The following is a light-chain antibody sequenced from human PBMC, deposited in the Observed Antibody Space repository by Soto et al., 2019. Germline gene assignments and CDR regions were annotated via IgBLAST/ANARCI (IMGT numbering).Light chain of an antibody. CDR3: SSYTSSSTLV. CDR1: SSDVGGYNY. V-gene: IGLV2-14*01. Sequence: QSALTQPASVSGSPGQSITISCTGTSSDVGGYNYVSWYQQHPGKAPKLMIYDVSNRPSGVSNRFSGSKSGNTASLTSSGLQAEEEADYYCSSYTSSSTLVFGGGTKLTVL. J-gene: IGLJ2*01. CDR2: DVS.